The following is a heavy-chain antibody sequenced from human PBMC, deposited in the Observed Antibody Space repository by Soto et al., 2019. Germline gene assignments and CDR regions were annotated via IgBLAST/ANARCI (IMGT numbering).Heavy chain of an antibody. D-gene: IGHD1-26*01. CDR2: IYSDGTST. CDR1: GFTFDYW. CDR3: ARGDRGAFDL. V-gene: IGHV3-74*01. Sequence: QLVESGGGLVQPGESLRLSCAASGFTFDYWMHWVRQAPGKGLVWVSRIYSDGTSTTYADSVKGRFTISRDNANNTVSLQRNRLRADDTAVYYCARGDRGAFDLWGQGTVVTVSS. J-gene: IGHJ3*01.